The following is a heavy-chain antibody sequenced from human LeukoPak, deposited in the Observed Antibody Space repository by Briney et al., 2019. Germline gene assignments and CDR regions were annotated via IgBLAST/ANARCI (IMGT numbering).Heavy chain of an antibody. V-gene: IGHV3-23*01. J-gene: IGHJ4*02. D-gene: IGHD3-22*01. CDR2: ISGSGVNT. Sequence: GGSLSVSWAASGFTFSNYAMNWVRQAPGKGLEWVSSISGSGVNTYYADSVRRGFTISSDYSKNTLFLHMSSLTADAAAVYLSVKTYLNYYGSGGETGFDYWGQGTLVTVSS. CDR3: VKTYLNYYGSGGETGFDY. CDR1: GFTFSNYA.